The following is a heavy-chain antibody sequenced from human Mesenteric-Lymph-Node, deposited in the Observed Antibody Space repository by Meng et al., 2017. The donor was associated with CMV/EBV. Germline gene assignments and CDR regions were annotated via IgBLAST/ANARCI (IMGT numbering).Heavy chain of an antibody. Sequence: ASVKVSCKASGYTFTSYGFSWVRQAPGQGLEWMAWISAYNGNTNYAQKLQGRVTMTTDTSTSTAYMELSSLRSEDTAVYYCARGPKGSDYYYGMDVWGQGTTVTVSS. CDR2: ISAYNGNT. CDR1: GYTFTSYG. J-gene: IGHJ6*02. CDR3: ARGPKGSDYYYGMDV. V-gene: IGHV1-18*04. D-gene: IGHD3-10*01.